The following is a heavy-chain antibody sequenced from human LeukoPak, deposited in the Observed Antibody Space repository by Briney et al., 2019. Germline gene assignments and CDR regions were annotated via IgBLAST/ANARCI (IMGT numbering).Heavy chain of an antibody. J-gene: IGHJ6*03. CDR3: AKDRCSNGVGCYYYYMDV. CDR1: GFTFSSYE. V-gene: IGHV3-48*03. Sequence: GGSLRLSCAASGFTFSSYEMNWVRQAPGKGLEWVSYISSSGSTIYYADSVKGRFTISRDNAKNSLYLQMNSLRAEDTAVYYCAKDRCSNGVGCYYYYMDVWGKGTTATISS. D-gene: IGHD2-8*01. CDR2: ISSSGSTI.